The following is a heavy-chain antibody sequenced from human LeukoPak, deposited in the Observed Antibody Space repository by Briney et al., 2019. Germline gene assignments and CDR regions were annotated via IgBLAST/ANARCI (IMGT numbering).Heavy chain of an antibody. V-gene: IGHV4-38-2*01. CDR3: ARQMGTTLDY. CDR1: GYSISSGYY. Sequence: PSETLSLTCAVSGYSISSGYYWGWIRPPPGKGLEWIGSIYHSGSTYYNSSLKSRVTISVDTSKNQFSPKLSSVTAADTAVYYCARQMGTTLDYWGQGTLVTVSS. D-gene: IGHD4-11*01. CDR2: IYHSGST. J-gene: IGHJ4*02.